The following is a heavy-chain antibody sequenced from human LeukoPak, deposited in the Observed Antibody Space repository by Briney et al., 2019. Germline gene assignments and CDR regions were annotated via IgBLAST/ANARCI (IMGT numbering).Heavy chain of an antibody. CDR1: GGSISSGDYY. CDR3: AXEXXXXXNXXXSDY. J-gene: IGHJ4*02. CDR2: IYYSGST. V-gene: IGHV4-30-4*01. D-gene: IGHD1-7*01. Sequence: KTSETLSLTCTVSGGSISSGDYYWSWIRQPPGKGLEWIGYIYYSGSTYYNPSLKSRVTISVDTSKNQFSLKLSSVTAADTAVYYCAXEXXXXXNXXXSDYWGQGTLVTVSS.